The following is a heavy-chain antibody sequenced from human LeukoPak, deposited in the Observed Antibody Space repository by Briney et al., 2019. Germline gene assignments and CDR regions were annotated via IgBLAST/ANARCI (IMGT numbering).Heavy chain of an antibody. D-gene: IGHD3-3*01. V-gene: IGHV3-64*04. Sequence: GGSLRLSCSTSGFTFSGFAMHWVRQAPGKGLEYVSAISGNGGSTYYADSVKGRFTISRGNSKNTLYLQMSSLRAEDTAVYYCAKDKGDFWSGHHYWGQGTLVTVSS. J-gene: IGHJ4*02. CDR3: AKDKGDFWSGHHY. CDR1: GFTFSGFA. CDR2: ISGNGGST.